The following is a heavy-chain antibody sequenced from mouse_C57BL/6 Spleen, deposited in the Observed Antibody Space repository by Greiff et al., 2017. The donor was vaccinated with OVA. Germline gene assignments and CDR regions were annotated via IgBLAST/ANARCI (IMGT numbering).Heavy chain of an antibody. J-gene: IGHJ4*01. CDR3: AWDYDDAMDY. V-gene: IGHV1-4*01. D-gene: IGHD2-4*01. CDR2: INPSSGYT. CDR1: GYTFTSYT. Sequence: VQVVESGAELARPGASVKMSCKASGYTFTSYTMHWVKQRPGQGLEWIGYINPSSGYTNYNQKFKDKATLTADKSSSTASMQLSSLTSEDSAVYYCAWDYDDAMDYWGQGTSVTVSS.